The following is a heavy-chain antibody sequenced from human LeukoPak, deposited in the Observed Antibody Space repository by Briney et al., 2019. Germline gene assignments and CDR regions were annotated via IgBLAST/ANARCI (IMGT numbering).Heavy chain of an antibody. Sequence: GGSLTLSCAASGFTFSTYGMHWVHQAPAKGVEWVAFLQNDGSNQYYADSVRGRFTISRDNSKNTLHLQMNSLRAEDTAVYYCAKANTGGGSNNLGYFHHWGQGTLVTVSS. J-gene: IGHJ1*01. D-gene: IGHD3-16*01. CDR3: AKANTGGGSNNLGYFHH. V-gene: IGHV3-30*02. CDR2: LQNDGSNQ. CDR1: GFTFSTYG.